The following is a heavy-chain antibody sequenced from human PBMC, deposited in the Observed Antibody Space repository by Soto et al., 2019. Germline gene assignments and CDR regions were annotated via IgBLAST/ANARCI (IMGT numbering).Heavy chain of an antibody. J-gene: IGHJ5*02. D-gene: IGHD5-18*01. CDR2: IFYSGST. Sequence: QVHLQESGPRLVKPSETLSLTCTVSGGSISNYYWSWIRQPPGRGLEWIGHIFYSGSTNYNPALKSRVTIALDTSKSQCSLKLSSVTAPDTAVYYCAKDSGYNYGYFRWFDPWGQGTLVTVSS. CDR3: AKDSGYNYGYFRWFDP. CDR1: GGSISNYY. V-gene: IGHV4-59*01.